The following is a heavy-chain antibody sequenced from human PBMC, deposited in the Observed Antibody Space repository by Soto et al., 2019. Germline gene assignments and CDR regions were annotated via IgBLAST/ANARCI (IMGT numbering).Heavy chain of an antibody. CDR2: ISGSGGST. J-gene: IGHJ6*02. V-gene: IGHV3-23*01. D-gene: IGHD6-25*01. Sequence: EVQLLESGGGLVQPGGSLRLSCAASGFTFSSYAMSWVRQAPGKGLEWVSAISGSGGSTYYADSVKGRFTISRDNSKNPLYLQMNSLRAEDTAVYYCAKRWQQRHGMDVWGQGTTVTVSS. CDR1: GFTFSSYA. CDR3: AKRWQQRHGMDV.